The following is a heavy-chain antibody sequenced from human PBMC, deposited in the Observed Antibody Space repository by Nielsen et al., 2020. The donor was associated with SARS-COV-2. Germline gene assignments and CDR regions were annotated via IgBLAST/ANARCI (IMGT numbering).Heavy chain of an antibody. Sequence: SLKISCAASGFTFDDYAMHWVRQAPGKGLEWVSGISWNSGSIGYADSVKGRFTISRDNAKNSLYLQMNSLSAEDTALYYCAKDGLWFGDPGDYYGMDVWGQGTTVTVSS. CDR1: GFTFDDYA. J-gene: IGHJ6*02. V-gene: IGHV3-9*01. CDR3: AKDGLWFGDPGDYYGMDV. D-gene: IGHD3-10*01. CDR2: ISWNSGSI.